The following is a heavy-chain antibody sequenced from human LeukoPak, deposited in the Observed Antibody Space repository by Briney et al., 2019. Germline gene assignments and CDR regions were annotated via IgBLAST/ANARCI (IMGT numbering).Heavy chain of an antibody. Sequence: GGSLRLSCAASAFSLSAYNMNWVRQAPGKGLEWVSSISYTGTYIYYADSVKGRFTISRDNAQNSLYLQMDSLRAEDTAVYYCARDKDDFWSGPPFWYWGQGTLVTVSS. D-gene: IGHD3-3*01. CDR3: ARDKDDFWSGPPFWY. J-gene: IGHJ4*02. CDR2: ISYTGTYI. CDR1: AFSLSAYN. V-gene: IGHV3-21*01.